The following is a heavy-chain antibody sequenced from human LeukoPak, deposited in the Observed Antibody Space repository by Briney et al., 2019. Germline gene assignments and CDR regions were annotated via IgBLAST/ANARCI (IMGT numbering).Heavy chain of an antibody. CDR1: GFTFDDYA. CDR3: AKDIGSGWIYGMDV. D-gene: IGHD6-19*01. Sequence: PGRSLRLSCAASGFTFDDYAMHWVRQAPGKGLEWVSGISWNSGSIGYADSVKGRFTISRDNAKNSLYLQMNSLRAEDTALYYCAKDIGSGWIYGMDVWGQGTTVTVSS. V-gene: IGHV3-9*01. CDR2: ISWNSGSI. J-gene: IGHJ6*02.